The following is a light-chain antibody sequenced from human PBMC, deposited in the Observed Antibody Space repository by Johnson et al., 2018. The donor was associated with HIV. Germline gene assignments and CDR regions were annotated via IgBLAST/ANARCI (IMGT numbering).Light chain of an antibody. CDR2: DSN. J-gene: IGLJ1*01. CDR1: TSKIGNNY. V-gene: IGLV1-51*01. Sequence: QSVLTQPPSVSAAPGQKVTISCSGSTSKIGNNYVSWYQHLPGAAPKLLIYDSNKRPSGIPDRFSGSKSGTSATLGITGLPTEDAADYFCGTWDSSLSAYVFGTGTKVTVL. CDR3: GTWDSSLSAYV.